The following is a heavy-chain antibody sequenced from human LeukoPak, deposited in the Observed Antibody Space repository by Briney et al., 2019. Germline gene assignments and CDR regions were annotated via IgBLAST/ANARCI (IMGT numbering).Heavy chain of an antibody. Sequence: GGSLRLSCSASGFTFSFYAMGWVRQAPGKGLEYVSAISSNGGSTYYAASVKGRFTISRDNSKNTLYLQMSSLRADDTAVYYCVKGFPHYYDSSGFGAFDVWGQGTIVTVSS. J-gene: IGHJ3*01. CDR2: ISSNGGST. D-gene: IGHD3-22*01. V-gene: IGHV3-64D*09. CDR3: VKGFPHYYDSSGFGAFDV. CDR1: GFTFSFYA.